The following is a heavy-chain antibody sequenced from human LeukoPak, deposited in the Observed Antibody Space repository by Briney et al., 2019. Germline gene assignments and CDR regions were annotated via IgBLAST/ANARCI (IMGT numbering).Heavy chain of an antibody. CDR1: GDSITSGSYY. V-gene: IGHV4-61*02. CDR3: ARGYCSGSTCYLAFDI. J-gene: IGHJ3*02. CDR2: IYTSGST. Sequence: SETLSLTCTVSGDSITSGSYYWSWIRQPAGKGLECIGRIYTSGSTDYNPSLKSRVTISVDTSKNQFSLKLSSVTAADTAVYYCARGYCSGSTCYLAFDIWGQGTMVTVSS. D-gene: IGHD2-15*01.